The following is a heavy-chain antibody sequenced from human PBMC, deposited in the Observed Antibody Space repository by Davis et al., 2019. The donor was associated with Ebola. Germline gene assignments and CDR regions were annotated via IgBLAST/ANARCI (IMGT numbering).Heavy chain of an antibody. V-gene: IGHV3-23*01. CDR3: VQDMIEEGLSSPHPDFQH. D-gene: IGHD3-22*01. Sequence: GESLKISCAASGFTFSSYAMSWVRQAPGKGLEWVSGITASGLNTLYEDSVKGRFTISRDNSKSTLYLQMYSLRAEDTAIYYCVQDMIEEGLSSPHPDFQHWGQGTLVTVSS. CDR1: GFTFSSYA. J-gene: IGHJ1*01. CDR2: ITASGLNT.